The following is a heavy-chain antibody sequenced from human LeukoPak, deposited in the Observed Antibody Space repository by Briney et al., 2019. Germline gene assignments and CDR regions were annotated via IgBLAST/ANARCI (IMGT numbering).Heavy chain of an antibody. CDR1: GGSFSGYY. CDR2: INHSGST. J-gene: IGHJ3*02. CDR3: ARKEQWLPHDAFDI. Sequence: PSETLSLTCAVYGGSFSGYYWSWIRQPPGKGLEWIGEINHSGSTNYNPSLKSRVTISADTSKNQFSLKLSSVTAADTAVYYCARKEQWLPHDAFDIWGQGTMVTVSS. D-gene: IGHD6-19*01. V-gene: IGHV4-34*01.